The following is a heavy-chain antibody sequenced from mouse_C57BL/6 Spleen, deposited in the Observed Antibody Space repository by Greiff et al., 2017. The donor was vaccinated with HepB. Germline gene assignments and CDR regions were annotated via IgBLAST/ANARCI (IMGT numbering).Heavy chain of an antibody. CDR2: ISSGSSTI. Sequence: EVQGVESGGGLVKPGGSLKLSCAASGFTFSDYGMHWVRQAPEKGLEWVAYISSGSSTIYYADTVKGRFTISRDNAKNTLFLQMTSLRSEDTAMYYCAREGVYYYGISSWFAYWGQGTLVTVSA. D-gene: IGHD1-1*01. CDR3: AREGVYYYGISSWFAY. J-gene: IGHJ3*01. CDR1: GFTFSDYG. V-gene: IGHV5-17*01.